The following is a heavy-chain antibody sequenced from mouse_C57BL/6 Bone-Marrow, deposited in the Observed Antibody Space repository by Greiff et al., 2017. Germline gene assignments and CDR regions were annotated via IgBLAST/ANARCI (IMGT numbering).Heavy chain of an antibody. CDR2: INPSSGYT. D-gene: IGHD1-1*01. V-gene: IGHV1-4*01. J-gene: IGHJ1*03. CDR3: ARTGDITTVGGYFDV. CDR1: GYTFTSYT. Sequence: QVQLQQSGAELARPGASVKMSCKASGYTFTSYTMHWVKQRPGQGLEWIGYINPSSGYTKYNQKFKDKATLTADKSSSTAYMQLSSLTSEDSAVYYCARTGDITTVGGYFDVWGTGTTVTVSS.